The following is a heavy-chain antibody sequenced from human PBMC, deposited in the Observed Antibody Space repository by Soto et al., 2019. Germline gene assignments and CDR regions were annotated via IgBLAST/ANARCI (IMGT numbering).Heavy chain of an antibody. D-gene: IGHD2-2*01. CDR2: ISAYNGNT. CDR1: GYTFTSYG. V-gene: IGHV1-18*01. CDR3: ARGTLWPFSAPTKDIVVVPAANDAFDI. J-gene: IGHJ3*02. Sequence: ASVKVSCKASGYTFTSYGISWVRQAPGQGLEWMGWISAYNGNTNYAQKLQGRVTMTTDTSTSTAYMELRSLRSDETAVYYCARGTLWPFSAPTKDIVVVPAANDAFDIWGQGTMVTVSS.